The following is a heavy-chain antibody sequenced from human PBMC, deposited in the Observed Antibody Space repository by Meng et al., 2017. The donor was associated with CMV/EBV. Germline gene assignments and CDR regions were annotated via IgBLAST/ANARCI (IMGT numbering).Heavy chain of an antibody. CDR1: GYTFTGYD. CDR2: INPNSGGT. CDR3: ARFSTPWYSSGSDFDY. J-gene: IGHJ4*02. D-gene: IGHD6-19*01. Sequence: GYTFTGYDMHWVRQGPGQGLEWMGWINPNSGGTNYAQKFRDRVTMTRDTSISTAYMELSRLRSDDTAVYYYARFSTPWYSSGSDFDYWGQGTLVTVSS. V-gene: IGHV1-2*02.